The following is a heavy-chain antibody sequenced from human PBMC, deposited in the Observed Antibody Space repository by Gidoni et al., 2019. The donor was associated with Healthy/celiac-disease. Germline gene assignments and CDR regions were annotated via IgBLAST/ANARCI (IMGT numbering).Heavy chain of an antibody. CDR2: INHSGST. V-gene: IGHV4-34*01. CDR1: GGSFSGYY. CDR3: ARGGYSLGVDY. J-gene: IGHJ4*02. Sequence: QVQLQLWGAGLLKPSETLSLTCAVYGGSFSGYYWSWIRQPPGKGLEWIGEINHSGSTNYNPSLKSRVTISVDTSKNQFSLKLSSVTAADTAVYYCARGGYSLGVDYWGQGTLVTVSS. D-gene: IGHD5-18*01.